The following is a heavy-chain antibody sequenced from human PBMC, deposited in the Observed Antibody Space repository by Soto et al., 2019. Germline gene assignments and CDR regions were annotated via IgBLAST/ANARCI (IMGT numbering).Heavy chain of an antibody. CDR1: GYTFTSYA. CDR3: ASSYYYDSSGYSSLYYYYGMDV. J-gene: IGHJ6*02. CDR2: INADNGNT. V-gene: IGHV1-3*01. Sequence: QVQLVQSGAEVKKPGASVKVSCKASGYTFTSYAMHWVRQAPGQRLEWMGWINADNGNTKYSQMFQGRVTITRDTSASTAYMELSSLRSEDTAVYYCASSYYYDSSGYSSLYYYYGMDVWGQGTTVTVSS. D-gene: IGHD3-22*01.